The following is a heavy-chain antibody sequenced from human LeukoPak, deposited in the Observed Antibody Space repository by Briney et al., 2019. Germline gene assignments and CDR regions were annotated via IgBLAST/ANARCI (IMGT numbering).Heavy chain of an antibody. CDR2: ISGSGGST. D-gene: IGHD6-13*01. Sequence: GGSLRLSCAASGFTFSSYGMSWVRQAPGKGLEWVSAISGSGGSTYYADSVKGRFTISRDNSKNTLYLQMNSLRAEDTAVYYCARDSSSWYCDYWGQGTLVTVSS. J-gene: IGHJ4*02. V-gene: IGHV3-23*01. CDR3: ARDSSSWYCDY. CDR1: GFTFSSYG.